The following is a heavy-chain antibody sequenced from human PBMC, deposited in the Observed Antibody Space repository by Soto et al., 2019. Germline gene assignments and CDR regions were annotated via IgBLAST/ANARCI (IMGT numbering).Heavy chain of an antibody. CDR2: ISPYDDNT. CDR3: AXXGYXXXXXXXXXXXYGMDA. J-gene: IGHJ6*02. D-gene: IGHD3-10*01. V-gene: IGHV1-18*01. Sequence: QVQLVQSGTEVKKPGASVKVSCKASGYTFNSYGISWVRQAPGQGLEWMGWISPYDDNTNYAQNLQGRVTMTTDTSTRTAYMELRSLRSDDTXVXXXAXXGYXXXXXXXXXXXYGMDAWGQGTTVTVS. CDR1: GYTFNSYG.